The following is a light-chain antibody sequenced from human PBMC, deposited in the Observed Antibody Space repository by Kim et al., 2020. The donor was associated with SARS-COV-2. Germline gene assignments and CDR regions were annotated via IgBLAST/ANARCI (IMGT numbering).Light chain of an antibody. J-gene: IGKJ1*01. CDR2: AAS. Sequence: ASVGDRVIITCRASQTIINFLNWYQQKPGKAPKLLIHAASSLQTGVPSRFSGSGSGTDFTLTISRLQPEDFATYYCQQSYTTPRTFGQGTKVDIK. V-gene: IGKV1-39*01. CDR3: QQSYTTPRT. CDR1: QTIINF.